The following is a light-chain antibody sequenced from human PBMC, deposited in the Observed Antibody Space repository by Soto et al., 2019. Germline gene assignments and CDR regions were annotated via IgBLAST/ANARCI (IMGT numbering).Light chain of an antibody. CDR1: QSVSRN. CDR3: QQYINWPPWT. CDR2: GAS. J-gene: IGKJ1*01. Sequence: EIVMTQSPATLSVSPGERATLSCRASQSVSRNLAWYQQKPGQAPRLLIYGASTRATGIPARFSGSGSGTEFTLTISSLQSDDFALYYCQQYINWPPWTFGQGTKVEIK. V-gene: IGKV3-15*01.